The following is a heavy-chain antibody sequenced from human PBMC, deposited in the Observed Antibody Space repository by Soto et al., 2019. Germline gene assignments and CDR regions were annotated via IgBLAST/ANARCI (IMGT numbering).Heavy chain of an antibody. D-gene: IGHD2-15*01. V-gene: IGHV4-61*01. CDR2: IYYSGCT. Sequence: SETLSLTCTVSGGSVSSGSYYWSWIRQPPGKGLEWIGYIYYSGCTNYNPSLKSRVTISVDTSKNQFSLKLSSVTAADTAVYYCARGGCSGGSCYMVDWGQGTLVTVSS. CDR3: ARGGCSGGSCYMVD. J-gene: IGHJ4*02. CDR1: GGSVSSGSYY.